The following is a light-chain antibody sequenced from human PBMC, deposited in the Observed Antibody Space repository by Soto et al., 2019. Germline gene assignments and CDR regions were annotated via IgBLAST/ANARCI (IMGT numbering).Light chain of an antibody. V-gene: IGKV1-9*01. CDR2: AAS. CDR3: QRLNTYPLT. J-gene: IGKJ4*01. CDR1: QGISSY. Sequence: IQLTQSPSSLSASVGDRVTITCRASQGISSYLAWYQQTPGKAPKLLIYAASTLQSGVPSRFIGSGSGADFTLTISSLQPEDFATYYCQRLNTYPLTFGGGTKVDIK.